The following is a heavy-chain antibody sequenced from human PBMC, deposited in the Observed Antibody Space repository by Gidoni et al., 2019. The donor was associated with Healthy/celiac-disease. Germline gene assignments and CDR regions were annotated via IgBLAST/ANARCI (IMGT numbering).Heavy chain of an antibody. J-gene: IGHJ5*02. Sequence: QVQLQESGPGLVKPSETLSLTCTVSGGTISSYYWSWIRQPPGKGLEWIGYIYYSGSTNYNPSLKSRVTISVDTSKNQFSLKLSSVTAADTAVYYCARGLYSSSSRWFDPWGQGTLVTVSS. D-gene: IGHD6-6*01. CDR1: GGTISSYY. V-gene: IGHV4-59*01. CDR3: ARGLYSSSSRWFDP. CDR2: IYYSGST.